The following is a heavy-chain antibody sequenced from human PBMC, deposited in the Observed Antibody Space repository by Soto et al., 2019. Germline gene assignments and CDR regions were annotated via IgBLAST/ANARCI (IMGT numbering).Heavy chain of an antibody. D-gene: IGHD3-22*01. CDR2: IYYSGRA. CDR3: ARSKSEKTYDSSGYVDY. CDR1: GGSITSSSYY. V-gene: IGHV4-39*01. Sequence: SETLSLTCTVSGGSITSSSYYWGWIRQPPGKGLEWIGSIYYSGRAYYNTSLKSRTTISVDTSKNQFSLKLSSVTAAETSVYYFARSKSEKTYDSSGYVDYWGQGTLVTVSS. J-gene: IGHJ4*02.